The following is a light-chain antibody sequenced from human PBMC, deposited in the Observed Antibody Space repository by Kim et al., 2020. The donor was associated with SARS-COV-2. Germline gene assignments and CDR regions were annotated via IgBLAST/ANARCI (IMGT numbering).Light chain of an antibody. CDR2: WAS. V-gene: IGKV4-1*01. J-gene: IGKJ4*01. Sequence: DIVMTQSPDSLAVSLGESATINCKSSQSVLYSSNNKNYLAWYQQKPRQPPKLLIYWASTRKSGVPDRFSGSGSGTDFTLTISSLQAEDVAVYYCQQYYSTPLTFGGGTKVDIK. CDR1: QSVLYSSNNKNY. CDR3: QQYYSTPLT.